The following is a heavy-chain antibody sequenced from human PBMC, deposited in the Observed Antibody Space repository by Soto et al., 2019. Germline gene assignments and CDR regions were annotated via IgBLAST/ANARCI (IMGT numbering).Heavy chain of an antibody. J-gene: IGHJ4*02. D-gene: IGHD3-9*01. CDR2: INAGNGNT. CDR3: AKGPRRGILTGYYTAHY. Sequence: ASVKVSCKASGYTFTSYAIDWVRQAPGQRLEWMGWINAGNGNTKYSQKFQGRVTITRDNSKNTLYLQMNSLRAEDTAVYYCAKGPRRGILTGYYTAHYWGQGTLVTVSS. CDR1: GYTFTSYA. V-gene: IGHV1-3*01.